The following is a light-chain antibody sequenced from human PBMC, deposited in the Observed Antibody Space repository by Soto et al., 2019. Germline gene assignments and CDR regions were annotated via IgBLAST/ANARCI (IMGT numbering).Light chain of an antibody. V-gene: IGLV1-40*01. CDR3: QSYDSSLSGSV. CDR1: SSNIGASYA. J-gene: IGLJ3*02. CDR2: GNS. Sequence: QSVLTQPPSVSGAPGQRVSISSTGSSSNIGASYAVHWYQQLPGTAPKLLIYGNSNRPSGVPDRFSGSKSGTSASLAITGLQAEDEADYYCQSYDSSLSGSVFGGGTKLTVL.